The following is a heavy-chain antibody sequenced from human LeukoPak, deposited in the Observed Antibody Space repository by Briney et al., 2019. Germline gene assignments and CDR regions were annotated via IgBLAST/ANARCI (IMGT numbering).Heavy chain of an antibody. CDR3: ARGPPRYFDWLFTKFRGLHEYYFDY. Sequence: SETLSLTCTVSGGSISSSSYYWGWIRQPPGKGLEWIGSIYYSGSTYYNPSLKSRVTISVDTSKNQFSLKLSSVTAADTAVYYCARGPPRYFDWLFTKFRGLHEYYFDYWGQGTLVTVSS. CDR2: IYYSGST. CDR1: GGSISSSSYY. D-gene: IGHD3-9*01. V-gene: IGHV4-39*07. J-gene: IGHJ4*02.